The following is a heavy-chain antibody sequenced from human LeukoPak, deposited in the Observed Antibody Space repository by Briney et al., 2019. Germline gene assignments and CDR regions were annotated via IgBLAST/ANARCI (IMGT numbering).Heavy chain of an antibody. CDR2: INPSGGGT. CDR1: GYTFTNYF. D-gene: IGHD2/OR15-2a*01. V-gene: IGHV1-46*01. CDR3: ARGQNKCLGH. J-gene: IGHJ4*02. Sequence: VAPVKVSCKASGYTFTNYFMHWVRQAPGQGLEWMGVINPSGGGTTYAQRFQGRVTMTRDTSTSTVHMELSSLRSEDTAVYYCARGQNKCLGHWGQGTLVTVSS.